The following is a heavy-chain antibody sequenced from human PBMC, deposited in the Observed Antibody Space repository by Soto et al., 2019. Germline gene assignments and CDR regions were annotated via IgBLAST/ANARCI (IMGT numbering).Heavy chain of an antibody. V-gene: IGHV1-58*01. CDR3: AADPGVAGTRNYYYYYGMGV. J-gene: IGHJ6*02. CDR1: GFTFTSSA. CDR2: IVVGSGNT. D-gene: IGHD6-19*01. Sequence: SVKVSCKASGFTFTSSAVQWVRQARGQRLEWIGWIVVGSGNTNYAQKFQERVTITRDMSTSTAYMELSSLRSEDTAVYYCAADPGVAGTRNYYYYYGMGVWGQGTTVTVSS.